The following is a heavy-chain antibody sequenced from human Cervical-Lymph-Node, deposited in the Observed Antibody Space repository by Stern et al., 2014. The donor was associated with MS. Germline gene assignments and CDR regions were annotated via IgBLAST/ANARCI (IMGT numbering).Heavy chain of an antibody. CDR2: IHYSGTT. Sequence: QLQLQESGPGLVKPSQTLSLTCAVSGGSISSGEYYWSWIRQSPGKGLEWIGYIHYSGTTYYNLSLKSRVTISVDTSKNQFSLKLSSVTAADTAVYYCSRDADAYSLVFGYWGRGTLVTVSS. V-gene: IGHV4-30-4*01. D-gene: IGHD5-24*01. CDR3: SRDADAYSLVFGY. J-gene: IGHJ4*02. CDR1: GGSISSGEYY.